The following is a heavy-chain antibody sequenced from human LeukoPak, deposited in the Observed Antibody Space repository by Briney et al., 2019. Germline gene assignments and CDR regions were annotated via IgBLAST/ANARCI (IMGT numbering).Heavy chain of an antibody. V-gene: IGHV3-7*01. J-gene: IGHJ4*02. D-gene: IGHD4-23*01. Sequence: GGSLRLSCAASGFTFSSYWISWVRQAPGKGLEWVANIKQDGSEKYYVDSVKGRFTISRDSAKNSLYLQMNSLRAEDTAVYYCAREATVVTHPLDYWGQGTLVTVSS. CDR2: IKQDGSEK. CDR3: AREATVVTHPLDY. CDR1: GFTFSSYW.